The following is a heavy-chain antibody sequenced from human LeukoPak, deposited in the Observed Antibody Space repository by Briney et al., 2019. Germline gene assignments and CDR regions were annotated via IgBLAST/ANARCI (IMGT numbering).Heavy chain of an antibody. D-gene: IGHD6-19*01. V-gene: IGHV3-23*01. J-gene: IGHJ2*01. Sequence: GGSLRLPCGASGFTFRAYWMSWVRQAPGKGLEWVSAISGSGGSTYYADSVKGRFTISRDNSKNTLYLQMNSLRAEDTAVYYCAKDVSSGWSPPDFDLWGRGTLVTVSS. CDR3: AKDVSSGWSPPDFDL. CDR2: ISGSGGST. CDR1: GFTFRAYW.